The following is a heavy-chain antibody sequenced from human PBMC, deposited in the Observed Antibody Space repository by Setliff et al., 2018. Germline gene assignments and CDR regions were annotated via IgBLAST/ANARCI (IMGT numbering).Heavy chain of an antibody. CDR2: VYYSGTA. CDR3: ARXXXXXXFVF. Sequence: PSETLSLTCTVSGGSFTPYYWSWIRQPPGKGLEWIGYVYYSGTAYYNPSLKSRVTVIVEPXKNQFSLRLSSVTAADTAVYYCARXXXXXXFVFLGSGALVTV. CDR1: GGSFTPYY. V-gene: IGHV4-59*01. J-gene: IGHJ4*02.